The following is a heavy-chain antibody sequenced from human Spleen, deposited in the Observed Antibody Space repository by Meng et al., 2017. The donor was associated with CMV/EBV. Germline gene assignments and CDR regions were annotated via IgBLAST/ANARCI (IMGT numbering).Heavy chain of an antibody. J-gene: IGHJ4*02. CDR2: INHGGST. V-gene: IGHV4-34*01. CDR3: ARYGSWTIAGMVRYGFEY. Sequence: GSLRLSCAVYGGSFSGYYWSWIRQPPGKGLEWLGEINHGGSTNYNPPLKSRVTISVDTSKNQFSLKLRSVTAADTAVYYCARYGSWTIAGMVRYGFEYWSQGSLVTVSS. CDR1: GGSFSGYY. D-gene: IGHD3-3*01.